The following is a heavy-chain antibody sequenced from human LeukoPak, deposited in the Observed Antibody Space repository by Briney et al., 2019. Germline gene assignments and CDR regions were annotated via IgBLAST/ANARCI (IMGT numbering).Heavy chain of an antibody. J-gene: IGHJ4*02. CDR2: IRYDGNSK. D-gene: IGHD3-10*01. CDR1: GFTFSSYG. Sequence: GGSLRLSCAASGFTFSSYGMHWVRQAPGKGLEWVAFIRYDGNSKYYADSVKGRFTISRDNSKNTVYLQMSSLRAEDTAVYYCARDLGGSGVDYWGQGTLVTVSS. V-gene: IGHV3-30*02. CDR3: ARDLGGSGVDY.